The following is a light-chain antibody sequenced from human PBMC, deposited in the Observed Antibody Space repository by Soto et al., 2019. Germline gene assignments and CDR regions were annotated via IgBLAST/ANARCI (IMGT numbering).Light chain of an antibody. V-gene: IGKV1-27*01. CDR3: QQSYSSVT. CDR1: HDINNY. J-gene: IGKJ4*01. CDR2: AAS. Sequence: DIQMTQSPLSLSASVVDRVAITFRATHDINNYLAWYQHKPGEVPKLLIYAASTLHSGVPSRFSGSGSGTEFTLTISGLQPEDFATYYCQQSYSSVTFGGGTKVDIK.